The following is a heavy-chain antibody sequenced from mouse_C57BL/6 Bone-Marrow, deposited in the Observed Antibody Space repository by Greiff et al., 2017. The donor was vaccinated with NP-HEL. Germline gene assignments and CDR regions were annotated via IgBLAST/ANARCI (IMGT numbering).Heavy chain of an antibody. Sequence: EVHLVESGPELVKPGASVKISCKASGYSFTDYNMNWVKQSNGKSLEWIGVINPNYGTTSYNQKFKGKATLTVDKSSSTAYMQLNSLTSEYSAVYYCASYYRWAMDYWGQGTSVTVSS. CDR3: ASYYRWAMDY. D-gene: IGHD2-12*01. J-gene: IGHJ4*01. V-gene: IGHV1-39*01. CDR2: INPNYGTT. CDR1: GYSFTDYN.